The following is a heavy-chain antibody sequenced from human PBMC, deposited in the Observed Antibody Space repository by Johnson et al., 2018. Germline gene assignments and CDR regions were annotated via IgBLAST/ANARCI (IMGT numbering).Heavy chain of an antibody. D-gene: IGHD2-21*02. V-gene: IGHV3-30*03. CDR1: GFTFSNYG. CDR2: ISYDGSNK. Sequence: QVQLVESGGGVVQPGRSLRLSCAVSGFTFSNYGMHWVRQAPGKGLEWVAVISYDGSNKYYADSVKGRFTMSRDNSKNTLYLQMNSLGAEDTAVYYCASCGGDCYGAEYFQHWGQGTLVTVSS. J-gene: IGHJ1*01. CDR3: ASCGGDCYGAEYFQH.